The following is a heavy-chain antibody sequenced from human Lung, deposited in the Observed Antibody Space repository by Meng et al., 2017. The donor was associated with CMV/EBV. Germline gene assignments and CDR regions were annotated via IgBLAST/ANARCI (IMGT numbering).Heavy chain of an antibody. J-gene: IGHJ6*02. V-gene: IGHV1-18*01. D-gene: IGHD3-3*01. CDR3: ARSITIYLIAV. CDR2: INTYKGNT. Sequence: ASVXVSCKASDYSFTSYGISWVRQAPGQGLEWMGWINTYKGNTNYAQKFQGRVTMTAEKSTSTVYMEVRGLRFDDTAIYYCARSITIYLIAVGVLGTAVTVSS. CDR1: DYSFTSYG.